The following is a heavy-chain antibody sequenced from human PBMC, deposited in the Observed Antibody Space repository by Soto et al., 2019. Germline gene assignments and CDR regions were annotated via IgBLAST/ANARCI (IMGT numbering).Heavy chain of an antibody. CDR1: GFTFRSYN. J-gene: IGHJ4*01. V-gene: IGHV3-48*02. CDR3: ARGGTIAVTTIGDY. CDR2: ISSSSSTI. Sequence: PGGSLRLSCAASGFTFRSYNMNWVRLAPGKGLDWVSYISSSSSTIYYADSVKGRSTISRDNAKNSLYLQMNSLRDDDTAMYYCARGGTIAVTTIGDYWGQGTLVTVSS. D-gene: IGHD5-12*01.